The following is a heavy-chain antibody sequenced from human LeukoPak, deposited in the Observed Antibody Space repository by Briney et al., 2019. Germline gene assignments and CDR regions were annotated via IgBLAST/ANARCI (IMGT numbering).Heavy chain of an antibody. V-gene: IGHV4-34*01. CDR1: GGPFSGYY. Sequence: SETLSLTCAVYGGPFSGYYWSWIRQPPGKGLEWIGEINHSGSTNYNPSLKSRVTISVDTSKNQFSLKLRSVTAADTAVYYCARGGGYNWFDPWGQGTLVTVSS. CDR2: INHSGST. CDR3: ARGGGYNWFDP. J-gene: IGHJ5*02.